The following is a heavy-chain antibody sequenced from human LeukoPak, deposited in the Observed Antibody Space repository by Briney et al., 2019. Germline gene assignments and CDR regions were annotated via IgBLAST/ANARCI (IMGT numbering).Heavy chain of an antibody. CDR3: GRDLPGYGGKQGGAAFDI. J-gene: IGHJ3*02. CDR2: IYYSGST. D-gene: IGHD4-23*01. V-gene: IGHV4-61*01. Sequence: SETLSLTCTVSGGSVSSGSYYWSWIRQPPGKGLEWIGYIYYSGSTNYNPSLKSRVTISVDTSKNQFSLKLSSVTAADTAVYYCGRDLPGYGGKQGGAAFDIWGQGKMVTVPS. CDR1: GGSVSSGSYY.